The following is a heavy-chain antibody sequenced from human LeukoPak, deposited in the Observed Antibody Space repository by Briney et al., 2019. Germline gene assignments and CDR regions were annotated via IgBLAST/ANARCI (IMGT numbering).Heavy chain of an antibody. CDR2: IYYNGNT. D-gene: IGHD3-9*01. CDR1: GGSINSYY. V-gene: IGHV4-59*08. J-gene: IGHJ3*02. CDR3: ARHLYYDILTGYYNAFDI. Sequence: PSETLSLTCTVSGGSINSYYWSWIRQPPGKGLEWIGYIYYNGNTNYNPSLKSRVTISVDTSKNQFSLKLSSVTAADTAVYYCARHLYYDILTGYYNAFDIWGQGTMVTVSS.